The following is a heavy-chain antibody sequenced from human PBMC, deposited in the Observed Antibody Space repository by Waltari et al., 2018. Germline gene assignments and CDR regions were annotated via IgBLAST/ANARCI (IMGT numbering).Heavy chain of an antibody. D-gene: IGHD5-18*01. CDR1: GDSISSYY. Sequence: QVQLQQWGAGLLKPSETLSLTCTVSGDSISSYYWSWIRQPPGKGLEWIGYIYYSGSTNYNPSLKSGVTISVDTSKNQFSLKLSSVTAADTAVYYCARYSYGYYYYYGMDVWGQGTTVTVSS. CDR2: IYYSGST. V-gene: IGHV4-59*01. CDR3: ARYSYGYYYYYGMDV. J-gene: IGHJ6*02.